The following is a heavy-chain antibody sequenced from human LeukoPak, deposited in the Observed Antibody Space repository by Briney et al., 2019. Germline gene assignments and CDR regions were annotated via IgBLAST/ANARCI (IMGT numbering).Heavy chain of an antibody. CDR1: GYTFTGYY. CDR3: ARDRWGQGDSSGYYYFPFSLGSDY. V-gene: IGHV1-2*06. D-gene: IGHD3-22*01. Sequence: ASVKVSCKASGYTFTGYYMHWVRHAPGQGLEWMGRINPNSGGTNYSQKYQGRVTMTRDTYISTAYMERSRLRSDDTAVYYCARDRWGQGDSSGYYYFPFSLGSDYWGQGTLVTVSS. J-gene: IGHJ4*02. CDR2: INPNSGGT.